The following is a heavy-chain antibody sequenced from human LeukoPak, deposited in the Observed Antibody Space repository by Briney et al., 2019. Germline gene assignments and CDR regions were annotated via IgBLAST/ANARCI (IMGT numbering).Heavy chain of an antibody. D-gene: IGHD4-23*01. CDR1: GFTFSDYG. V-gene: IGHV3-30*02. CDR2: IRFDGSNK. CDR3: AKVNSFWFDY. J-gene: IGHJ4*02. Sequence: GGSLRLSCVASGFTFSDYGIHWVRRAPGRGLEWVAFIRFDGSNKYYPDSVQGRFTISRDNSKNTVYLQMNSLTPEDTAFYYCAKVNSFWFDYWSQGTPVTVSS.